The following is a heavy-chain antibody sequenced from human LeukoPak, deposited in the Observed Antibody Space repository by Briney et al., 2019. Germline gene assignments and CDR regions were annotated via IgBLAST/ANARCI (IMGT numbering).Heavy chain of an antibody. Sequence: ASVKVSCKASGYTFTGYYMHWVRQAPGQGLEWMGWINPNSGGTNYAQKFQGRVTITRDTSISTAYMELSRLRSDDTAVYYCARDVGGNSAVDYGGQGTLVTVSS. V-gene: IGHV1-2*02. CDR3: ARDVGGNSAVDY. CDR1: GYTFTGYY. D-gene: IGHD4-23*01. J-gene: IGHJ4*02. CDR2: INPNSGGT.